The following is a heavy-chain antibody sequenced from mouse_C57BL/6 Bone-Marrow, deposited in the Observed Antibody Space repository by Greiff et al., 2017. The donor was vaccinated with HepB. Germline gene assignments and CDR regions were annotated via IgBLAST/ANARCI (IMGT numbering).Heavy chain of an antibody. D-gene: IGHD1-1*01. CDR3: ASCYGSSLFDY. J-gene: IGHJ2*01. CDR2: IHPNSGST. CDR1: GYTFTSYW. Sequence: VKLQQPGAELVKPGASVKLSCKASGYTFTSYWMHWVKQRPGQGLEWIGMIHPNSGSTNYNEKFKSKATLTVDKSSSTAYMQLSSLTSEDSAVYYCASCYGSSLFDYWGQGTTLTVSS. V-gene: IGHV1-64*01.